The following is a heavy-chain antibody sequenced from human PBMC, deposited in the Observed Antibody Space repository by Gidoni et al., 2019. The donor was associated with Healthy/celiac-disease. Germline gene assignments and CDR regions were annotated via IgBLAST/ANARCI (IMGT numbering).Heavy chain of an antibody. J-gene: IGHJ4*02. D-gene: IGHD1-26*01. V-gene: IGHV4-59*01. CDR3: ARVRVGELLDY. Sequence: QVQLQESGPGLVKPSETLSLTCTVSGGSISSYYWSWLRQPPGTGLEWIGYSYYSGSTNYNPSLKSRVTISVDTSKNQFSLKLSSVTAADTAVYYCARVRVGELLDYWGQGTLVTVSS. CDR2: SYYSGST. CDR1: GGSISSYY.